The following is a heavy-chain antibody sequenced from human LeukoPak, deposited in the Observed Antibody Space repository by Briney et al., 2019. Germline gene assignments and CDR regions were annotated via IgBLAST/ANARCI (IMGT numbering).Heavy chain of an antibody. V-gene: IGHV4-59*01. CDR2: IYYSGST. Sequence: SETLSLTCTVSGGSISSYYWSWIRQPPGKGLKWIGYIYYSGSTNYNPSLKSRVTISVDTSKNQFSLKLSSVTAADTAVYYCARLWFGESSDYFDYWGQGTLVTVSS. D-gene: IGHD3-10*01. CDR1: GGSISSYY. CDR3: ARLWFGESSDYFDY. J-gene: IGHJ4*02.